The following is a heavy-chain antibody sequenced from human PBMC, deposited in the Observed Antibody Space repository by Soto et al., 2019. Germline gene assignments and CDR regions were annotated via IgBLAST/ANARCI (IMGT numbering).Heavy chain of an antibody. Sequence: SETLSLTCTVSGGSISSSSYYWGWIRQPPGKGLEWIGSIYYSGGTYYNPSLKSRVTISVDTSKNQFSLKLSSVTAADTAVYYCGRHVPARVGFDPWGQGTLVTVSS. J-gene: IGHJ5*02. CDR1: GGSISSSSYY. CDR2: IYYSGGT. V-gene: IGHV4-39*01. CDR3: GRHVPARVGFDP.